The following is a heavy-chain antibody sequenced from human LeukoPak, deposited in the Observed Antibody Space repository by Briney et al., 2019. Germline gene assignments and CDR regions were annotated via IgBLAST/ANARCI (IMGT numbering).Heavy chain of an antibody. D-gene: IGHD4-23*01. J-gene: IGHJ4*02. Sequence: GGSLRLSCAASGFTLSSYWMAWVRQAPGKGLEWVANIKHDESEKYYAESVRGRFTISRENAKNSLYLQMNSLSAEDTALYYCARDNGGSLDHWGQGTLLTVSS. CDR1: GFTLSSYW. CDR2: IKHDESEK. CDR3: ARDNGGSLDH. V-gene: IGHV3-7*03.